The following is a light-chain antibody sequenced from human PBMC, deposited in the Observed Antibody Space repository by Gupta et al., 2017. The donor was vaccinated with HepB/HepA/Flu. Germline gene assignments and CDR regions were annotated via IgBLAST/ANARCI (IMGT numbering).Light chain of an antibody. CDR1: KLGDKY. Sequence: SYELTQPPSVSVSPGQQASIPCSGDKLGDKYACWYHQKPGQSPVLVIYQDNKRPSGIPERFSGSYSGNTATLTISGTQAMDEADYYCQAWDSSTVVFGGGTKLTVL. CDR2: QDN. V-gene: IGLV3-1*01. CDR3: QAWDSSTVV. J-gene: IGLJ2*01.